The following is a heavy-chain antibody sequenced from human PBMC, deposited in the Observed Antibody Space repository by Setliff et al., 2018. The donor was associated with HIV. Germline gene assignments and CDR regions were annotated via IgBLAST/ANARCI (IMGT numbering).Heavy chain of an antibody. CDR1: GYTFTSYG. Sequence: ASVKVSCKASGYTFTSYGISWVRQAPGQGLEWMGRISTNTGNPTYAQGFTGRFVFSLDTSVSTAYLQIGSLKAEDTAVYYCARKQSWSSGGEAFDIWGQGTMVTVSS. J-gene: IGHJ3*02. CDR3: ARKQSWSSGGEAFDI. V-gene: IGHV7-4-1*01. CDR2: ISTNTGNP. D-gene: IGHD2-8*01.